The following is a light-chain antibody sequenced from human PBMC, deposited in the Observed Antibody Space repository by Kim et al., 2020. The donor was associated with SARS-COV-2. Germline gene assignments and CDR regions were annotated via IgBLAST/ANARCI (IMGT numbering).Light chain of an antibody. V-gene: IGKV1-39*01. CDR2: SAS. J-gene: IGKJ1*01. CDR3: QQSYTIPWT. Sequence: ASVGDRVTITCRESQTVTTYLNWYQHKPGQAPRLLIYSASTLQSGVPARFRGSGSGTEFILTVSSLQPEDSATYYCQQSYTIPWTFGPGTKVDIK. CDR1: QTVTTY.